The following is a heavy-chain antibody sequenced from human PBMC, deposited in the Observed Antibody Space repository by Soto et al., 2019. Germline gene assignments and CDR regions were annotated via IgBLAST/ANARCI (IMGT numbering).Heavy chain of an antibody. Sequence: EVQLVESGGGLVKPGGSLRLSCAASGFTFSTYNMNWVRQAPGKGLEWVSSISSTSSYIYYADSVKGRFTISRDNAKNSLDLQMNSPRAEDTAVYYCAVGEGTGTPYLDYWGQGTLVTVSS. CDR3: AVGEGTGTPYLDY. CDR2: ISSTSSYI. V-gene: IGHV3-21*01. D-gene: IGHD1-7*01. J-gene: IGHJ4*02. CDR1: GFTFSTYN.